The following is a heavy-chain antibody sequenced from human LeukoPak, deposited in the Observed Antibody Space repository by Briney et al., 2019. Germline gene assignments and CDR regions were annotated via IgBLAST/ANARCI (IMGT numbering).Heavy chain of an antibody. CDR2: IKSKTDGETT. Sequence: GGSLRLSCAASGFTFGDFYMSWVRQAPGKGLEWVGRIKSKTDGETTDYAAPVKGRFTISRDDSKNTLYLQMNSLRTEDTAVYYCTTGKQWLLRTYFDYWGQGTLVTVSS. V-gene: IGHV3-15*01. CDR3: TTGKQWLLRTYFDY. CDR1: GFTFGDFY. J-gene: IGHJ4*02. D-gene: IGHD6-19*01.